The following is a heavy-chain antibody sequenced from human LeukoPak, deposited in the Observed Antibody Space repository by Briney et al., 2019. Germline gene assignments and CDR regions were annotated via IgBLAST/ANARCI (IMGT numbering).Heavy chain of an antibody. D-gene: IGHD2-15*01. V-gene: IGHV4-59*08. Sequence: SETLSLTCTVSGGSISGYYWSWIRQPPRKGLEWVGFIYYGGSTNYNPSLKSRVTISVDTSKNQFSLKLSSVTAADTAVYYCARGMRVVFDYWGQGTLVTVSS. CDR1: GGSISGYY. CDR3: ARGMRVVFDY. J-gene: IGHJ4*02. CDR2: IYYGGST.